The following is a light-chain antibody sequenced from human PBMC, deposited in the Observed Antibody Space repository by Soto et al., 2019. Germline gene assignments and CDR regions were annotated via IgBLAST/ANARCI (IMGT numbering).Light chain of an antibody. CDR2: KSS. CDR1: QSISTS. Sequence: DIQMTQSPSTLYASVGDRVTITCRASQSISTSLAWYQQKPGKAHKVLIYKSSSLESGVPSRFNGSGSGTEFTLNISSLQTDDFATYYCKPGDSDWTFGQGTKVEIK. J-gene: IGKJ1*01. V-gene: IGKV1-5*03. CDR3: KPGDSDWT.